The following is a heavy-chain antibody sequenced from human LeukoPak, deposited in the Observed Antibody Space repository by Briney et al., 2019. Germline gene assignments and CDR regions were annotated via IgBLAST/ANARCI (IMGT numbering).Heavy chain of an antibody. J-gene: IGHJ6*02. CDR2: IWYDGGKK. V-gene: IGHV3-33*06. CDR3: AKNIVVVPAARMGYYYYGMDV. D-gene: IGHD2-2*01. CDR1: GFTFSSYG. Sequence: GRSLRLSCVTSGFTFSSYGMHWVRQAPGKGLEWVAVIWYDGGKKYYADSVKGRFTISRDNSKNTLYLQMNSLRAEDTAVYYCAKNIVVVPAARMGYYYYGMDVWGQGTTVTVSS.